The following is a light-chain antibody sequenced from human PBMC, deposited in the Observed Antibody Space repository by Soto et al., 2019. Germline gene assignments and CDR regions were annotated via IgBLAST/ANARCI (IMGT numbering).Light chain of an antibody. CDR3: QQLNSYPT. J-gene: IGKJ1*01. CDR2: AAS. V-gene: IGKV1-9*01. CDR1: QGISSY. Sequence: IQLPQSPSSLSASVGDRVTITCRASQGISSYLAWYQQKPGKAPKLLIYAASTLQSGVPSRFSGSGSGTDFPLTISSLQPEDFATYYCQQLNSYPTFGQGTKVEIK.